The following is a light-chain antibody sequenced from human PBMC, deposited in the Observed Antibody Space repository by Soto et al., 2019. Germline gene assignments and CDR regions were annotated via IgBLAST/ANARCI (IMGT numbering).Light chain of an antibody. CDR2: GAS. CDR3: QQSYNLPRT. CDR1: QTISSY. Sequence: DIQMTQSPSSLSASVGDRVTINCRASQTISSYLNWYQQKPGKAPKLLIYGASALQSGVPPRFSGSGSGTVFTLTIRSLQPEDFATYYCQQSYNLPRTFGPGTKVDIK. J-gene: IGKJ3*01. V-gene: IGKV1-39*01.